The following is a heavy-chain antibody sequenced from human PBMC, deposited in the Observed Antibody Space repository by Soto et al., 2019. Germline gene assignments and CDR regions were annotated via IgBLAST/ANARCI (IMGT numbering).Heavy chain of an antibody. CDR3: AKDRRAGGNSAFYFDF. CDR1: GFKFSNYA. CDR2: ISATGGGT. V-gene: IGHV3-23*01. Sequence: WASVKVSCAASGFKFSNYAMSWVRQAPGKGLEWVSLISATGGGTYYADSVKGRFTISRDNSHNTLYLQVHSLTAEDTAVYYCAKDRRAGGNSAFYFDFWGQGAQVTVSS. D-gene: IGHD3-16*01. J-gene: IGHJ4*02.